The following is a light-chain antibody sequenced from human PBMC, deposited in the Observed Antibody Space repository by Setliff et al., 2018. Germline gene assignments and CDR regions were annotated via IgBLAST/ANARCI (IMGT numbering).Light chain of an antibody. CDR1: SSGVGYYNY. J-gene: IGLJ1*01. CDR2: EVS. Sequence: QSVLTQPASVSGSPGQSITISCTGTSSGVGYYNYVSWYQQHPGKAPKLMIYEVSNRPSGVSNRFSGSKSGNTASLTISGLQAEDEADYYCSSYTSSSTRVFGTGTKVTVL. CDR3: SSYTSSSTRV. V-gene: IGLV2-14*01.